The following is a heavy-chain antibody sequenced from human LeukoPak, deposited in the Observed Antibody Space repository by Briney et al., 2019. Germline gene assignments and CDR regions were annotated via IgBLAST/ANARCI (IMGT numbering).Heavy chain of an antibody. CDR3: ASSPEGGSEPFDY. J-gene: IGHJ4*02. V-gene: IGHV4-4*02. Sequence: SETLSLTCAVSGGSISSSNWWSWVRQPPGKGLEWIGEIYHSGGTNYNPSLKSRVTISVDKSKNQFSLKLSSVTAADTAVYYCASSPEGGSEPFDYWGQGTLVTVSS. D-gene: IGHD1-14*01. CDR1: GGSISSSNW. CDR2: IYHSGGT.